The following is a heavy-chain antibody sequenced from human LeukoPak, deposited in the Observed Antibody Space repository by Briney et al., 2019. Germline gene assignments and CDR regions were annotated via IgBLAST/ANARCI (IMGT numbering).Heavy chain of an antibody. D-gene: IGHD3-3*01. J-gene: IGHJ2*01. CDR1: GGSISSYY. CDR2: IYYSGST. CDR3: ARVGSDFWSGYFAYWYFDL. Sequence: SETLSLTCTVSGGSISSYYWSWIRQSPGKGLEWIGYIYYSGSTNYNPSLKSRVTISVDTSKNQFSLKLSSVTAADTAVYYCARVGSDFWSGYFAYWYFDLWGRGTLVTVSS. V-gene: IGHV4-59*01.